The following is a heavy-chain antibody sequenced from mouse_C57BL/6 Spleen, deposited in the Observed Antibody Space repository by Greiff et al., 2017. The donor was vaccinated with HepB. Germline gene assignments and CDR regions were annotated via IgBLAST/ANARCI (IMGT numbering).Heavy chain of an antibody. V-gene: IGHV1-75*01. D-gene: IGHD1-1*01. CDR1: GYTFTDYY. J-gene: IGHJ4*01. Sequence: VQLQQSGPELVKPGASVKISCKASGYTFTDYYINWVKQRPGQGLEWIGWIFPGSGSTYYNEKFKGKATLTVDKSSSTAYMLLSSLTSEDSAVYFCARRDYYGSSYGAMDYWGQGTSVTVSS. CDR3: ARRDYYGSSYGAMDY. CDR2: IFPGSGST.